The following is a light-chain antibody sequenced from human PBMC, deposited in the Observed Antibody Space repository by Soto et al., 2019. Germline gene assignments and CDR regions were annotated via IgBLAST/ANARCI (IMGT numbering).Light chain of an antibody. J-gene: IGKJ1*01. Sequence: DIQMTHSPSTLSASVVDTVTVTCRSSQSIGRWLAWYQQKPGKAPKLLIFDASTLENGVPARFSGSRSGPEFSLTISSLQPDDFATFYCQQYYSYWTFGQGTKVDIK. CDR2: DAS. V-gene: IGKV1-5*01. CDR3: QQYYSYWT. CDR1: QSIGRW.